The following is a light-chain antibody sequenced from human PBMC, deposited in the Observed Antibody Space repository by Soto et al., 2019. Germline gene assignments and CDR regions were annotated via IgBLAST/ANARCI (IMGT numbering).Light chain of an antibody. CDR3: SSYAGSNNFV. J-gene: IGLJ1*01. CDR1: SSDVGGYNY. V-gene: IGLV2-8*01. Sequence: QSALTQPPSASGYPGQSVTISCTGTSSDVGGYNYVSWYQQHPGKAPKLMIYEVSKRPSGVPDRFSGSKSGNTASLTVSGLQAEDEADYYCSSYAGSNNFVFGTGTKLT. CDR2: EVS.